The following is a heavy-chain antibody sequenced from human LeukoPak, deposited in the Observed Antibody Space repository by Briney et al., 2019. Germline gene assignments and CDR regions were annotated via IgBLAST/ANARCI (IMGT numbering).Heavy chain of an antibody. CDR1: GFALSGYS. Sequence: GGSLRLSCAASGFALSGYSMDWVRQAPGKGLVWVSRIDRDGSRINYADSVKGRFTISRDNGKNTLFLQMNSLRAEDAAVYYCVRGNNYGGPHYWGQGTLVTVSS. CDR2: IDRDGSRI. CDR3: VRGNNYGGPHY. D-gene: IGHD4-23*01. V-gene: IGHV3-74*01. J-gene: IGHJ4*02.